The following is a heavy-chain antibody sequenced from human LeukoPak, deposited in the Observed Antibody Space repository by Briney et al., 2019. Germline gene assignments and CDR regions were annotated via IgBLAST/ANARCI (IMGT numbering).Heavy chain of an antibody. D-gene: IGHD2-2*02. CDR3: ARGYIVVVPAAIYSYYYYYGMDV. J-gene: IGHJ6*02. CDR2: IYYSGST. Sequence: PSETLSLTCSVSGGSISSGGYYWSWLRQPPGKGLEWIGYIYYSGSTNYNPSLKSRVTISVDTSKNQFSLKLSSVTAADTAVYYCARGYIVVVPAAIYSYYYYYGMDVWGQGTTVTVSS. V-gene: IGHV4-61*08. CDR1: GGSISSGGYY.